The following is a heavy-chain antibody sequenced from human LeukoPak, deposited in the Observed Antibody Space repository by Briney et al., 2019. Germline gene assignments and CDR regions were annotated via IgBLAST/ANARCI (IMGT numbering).Heavy chain of an antibody. D-gene: IGHD3-9*01. CDR2: IYYSGST. V-gene: IGHV4-39*01. J-gene: IGHJ3*02. CDR3: ARQALVLRYFDWLLAPTELNAFDI. CDR1: GFTFSDYY. Sequence: PGGSLRLSCAASGFTFSDYYMSWIRQPPGKGLEWIGSIYYSGSTYYNPSLKSRVTISVDTSKNQFSLKLSSVTAADTAVYYCARQALVLRYFDWLLAPTELNAFDIWGQGTMVTVSS.